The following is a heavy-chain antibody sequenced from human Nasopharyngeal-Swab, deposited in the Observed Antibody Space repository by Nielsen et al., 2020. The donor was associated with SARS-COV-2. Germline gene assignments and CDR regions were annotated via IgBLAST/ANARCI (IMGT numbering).Heavy chain of an antibody. Sequence: GSLRLPCKASGYSFTNYWIGWVRQMPGTGLEWMGLIYPGDSSIRYIPSFQGQVTISVDKSISTTYLQWSNLKASDAATYYCARRGDCNGNPCYSDYWGQGTLVTVSS. CDR1: GYSFTNYW. CDR2: IYPGDSSI. CDR3: ARRGDCNGNPCYSDY. J-gene: IGHJ4*02. V-gene: IGHV5-51*01. D-gene: IGHD2-21*02.